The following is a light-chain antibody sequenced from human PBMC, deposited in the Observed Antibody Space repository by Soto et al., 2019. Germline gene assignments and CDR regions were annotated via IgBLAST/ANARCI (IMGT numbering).Light chain of an antibody. CDR2: GAS. CDR1: QSIGSW. J-gene: IGKJ4*01. CDR3: QQYSAYPPLT. Sequence: DIQMTQSPSTLSASVGDRVTITCRASQSIGSWLAWYQQKPGKAPKLLISGASSLKSGVPSRFSGSGSGTEFTLTISSLQTDDFATYYCQQYSAYPPLTFGGGTKVEIK. V-gene: IGKV1-5*01.